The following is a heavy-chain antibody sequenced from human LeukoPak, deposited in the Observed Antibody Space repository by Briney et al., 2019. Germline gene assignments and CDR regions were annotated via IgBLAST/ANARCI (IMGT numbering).Heavy chain of an antibody. J-gene: IGHJ4*02. CDR1: EFSFSTYN. CDR2: ISTGSSTT. Sequence: GGSLRLSCAASEFSFSTYNMNWVRQAPGKGLEWVSYISTGSSTTYYADSVKGRFTISRDNVENSLYLQMNSLRGEDTAVYYCARVAAGYSVNYFDYWGQGTLVTVSS. V-gene: IGHV3-48*01. CDR3: ARVAAGYSVNYFDY. D-gene: IGHD4-23*01.